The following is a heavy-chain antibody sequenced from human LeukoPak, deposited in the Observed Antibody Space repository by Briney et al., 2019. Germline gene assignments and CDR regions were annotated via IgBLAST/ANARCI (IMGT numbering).Heavy chain of an antibody. D-gene: IGHD3-22*01. CDR1: GDTFSRYA. V-gene: IGHV1-69*10. CDR3: ARKDYYDSSGPSDAFDI. J-gene: IGHJ3*02. CDR2: IIPVLSTA. Sequence: SSVKVSCKASGDTFSRYAISWVRQAPGQGLEWMGGIIPVLSTANYAQKFQGRVTITADKSTSTAYMELSSLRSEDTAVYYCARKDYYDSSGPSDAFDIWGQGTMVTVSS.